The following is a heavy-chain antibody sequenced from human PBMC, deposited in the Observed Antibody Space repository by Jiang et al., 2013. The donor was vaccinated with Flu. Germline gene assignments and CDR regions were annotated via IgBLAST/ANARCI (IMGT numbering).Heavy chain of an antibody. CDR3: ARVFQGYYDTSGYVDC. J-gene: IGHJ4*01. D-gene: IGHD3-22*01. V-gene: IGHV4-4*02. CDR1: GGPISSTNW. Sequence: VQLVESGPGLVKPSGTLSLTCVVSGGPISSTNWWSWVRQPPGKGLEWIGEIYHTGTTNYNPSLKGRVTISVDTSKKQFSLRLASVTAADTAIYYCARVFQGYYDTSGYVDCWGHGILVTVSS. CDR2: IYHTGTT.